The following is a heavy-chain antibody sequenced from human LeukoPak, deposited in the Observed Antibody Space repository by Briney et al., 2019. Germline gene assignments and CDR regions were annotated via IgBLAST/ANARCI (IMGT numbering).Heavy chain of an antibody. V-gene: IGHV4-39*02. J-gene: IGHJ4*02. D-gene: IGHD6-13*01. CDR2: IYYGGST. CDR1: GGSISSSDYY. CDR3: ARDRSGMIAAAGTGSFDY. Sequence: SETLSLTCTVSGGSISSSDYYWGWIRQPPGKGLEWIGSIYYGGSTYYNPSLKSRVTISVDTSMNQFSLKLSFVTTADTAVYYCARDRSGMIAAAGTGSFDYWGQGTLVTVSS.